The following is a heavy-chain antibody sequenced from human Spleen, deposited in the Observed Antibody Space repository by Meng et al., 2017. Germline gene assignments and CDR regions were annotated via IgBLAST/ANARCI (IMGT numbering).Heavy chain of an antibody. Sequence: VQLPQPGPGRVKLSQSRSLTCPGSGGSISSGIYYWSWIRQHPGKGLEWIGYIYYSGSTYYNPSLKSRVTVSVDTSKNQFSLKLSSVTAADTAVYYCARGPTTMAHDFDYWGQGTLVTVSS. CDR1: GGSISSGIYY. J-gene: IGHJ4*02. D-gene: IGHD4-11*01. CDR2: IYYSGST. V-gene: IGHV4-31*03. CDR3: ARGPTTMAHDFDY.